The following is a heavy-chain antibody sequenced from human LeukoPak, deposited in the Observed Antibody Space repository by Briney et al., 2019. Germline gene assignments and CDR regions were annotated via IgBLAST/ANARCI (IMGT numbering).Heavy chain of an antibody. CDR3: ARDTYCGGDCYRLFDY. CDR1: GFTFSSYW. V-gene: IGHV3-74*01. D-gene: IGHD2-21*02. J-gene: IGHJ4*02. CDR2: INSDGSST. Sequence: GGSLRLSCAASGFTFSSYWMHWVRQAPGKGLVWVSRINSDGSSTSYADSVKGRFTIPRDNAKSTLYLQMNSLRAEDTAVYYCARDTYCGGDCYRLFDYWGQGTLVTVSS.